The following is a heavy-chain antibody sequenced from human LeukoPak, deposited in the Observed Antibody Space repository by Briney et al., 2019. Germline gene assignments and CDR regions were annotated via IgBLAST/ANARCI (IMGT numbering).Heavy chain of an antibody. CDR2: IYPGDSDT. CDR1: GYSFTNYW. CDR3: AGSGTSLSSPSFDY. V-gene: IGHV5-51*01. J-gene: IGHJ4*02. Sequence: GESLKISCKGSGYSFTNYWIGWVRQMPGKGLESMGIIYPGDSDTRYSPSVQGQVTISADKSISTAYLQWSSLKASDTAMYYCAGSGTSLSSPSFDYWGQGTLVTVSS. D-gene: IGHD1-1*01.